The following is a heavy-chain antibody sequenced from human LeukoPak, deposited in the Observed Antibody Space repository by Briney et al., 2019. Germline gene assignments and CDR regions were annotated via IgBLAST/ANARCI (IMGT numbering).Heavy chain of an antibody. CDR2: IYYSGST. J-gene: IGHJ6*03. D-gene: IGHD7-27*01. V-gene: IGHV4-59*01. Sequence: SETLSLTCTVSGGSISSYYWSWIRQPPGKGLEWMGYIYYSGSTNYNPSLKSRVTISVDTSKNQFSLKLSSVTAADTAVYYCARSTGDRNYYYYMDVWGKGTTVTISS. CDR1: GGSISSYY. CDR3: ARSTGDRNYYYYMDV.